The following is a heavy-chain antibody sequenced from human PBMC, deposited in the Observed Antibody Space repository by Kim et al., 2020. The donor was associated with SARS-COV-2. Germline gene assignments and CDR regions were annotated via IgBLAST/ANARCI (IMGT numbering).Heavy chain of an antibody. J-gene: IGHJ4*02. Sequence: GGSLRLSCAASGFTFSTYAMHWVRQAPGKGLEWVAVISYDGLYKYYADSVTGRFTISRDNSKNTLYLQMNSLSAEDTAVYYCARGRGYDSSGYYRDWGQGTLVTVSS. CDR1: GFTFSTYA. CDR3: ARGRGYDSSGYYRD. D-gene: IGHD3-22*01. V-gene: IGHV3-30*04. CDR2: ISYDGLYK.